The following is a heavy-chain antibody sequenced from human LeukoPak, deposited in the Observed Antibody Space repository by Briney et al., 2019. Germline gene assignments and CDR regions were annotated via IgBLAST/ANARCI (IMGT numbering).Heavy chain of an antibody. CDR3: AREGASIHRYYYMDV. CDR1: GFTFSSYA. CDR2: ISYSSAYI. J-gene: IGHJ6*03. D-gene: IGHD2-2*02. V-gene: IGHV3-21*01. Sequence: GGSLRLSCAASGFTFSSYAMSWVRQAPGKGLEWVSSISYSSAYIYQADSLKGRFTTSRDNARNSLYLQMNSLRAEDTAVYYCAREGASIHRYYYMDVWGKGTTVTVSS.